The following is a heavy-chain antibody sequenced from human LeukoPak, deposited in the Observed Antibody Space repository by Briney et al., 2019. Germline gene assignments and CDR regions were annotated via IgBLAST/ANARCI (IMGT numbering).Heavy chain of an antibody. Sequence: PGGSLRLSCTASGFTFGDYAMSWFRQAPGKGLEWVGFIRSKAYGGTTEYAASVKGRFTISRDDSKSIAYLQMNSLKTEDTAVYYCAKGRIPGWYMAVDYWGQGTLVTVSS. D-gene: IGHD6-19*01. J-gene: IGHJ4*02. CDR3: AKGRIPGWYMAVDY. CDR2: IRSKAYGGTT. CDR1: GFTFGDYA. V-gene: IGHV3-49*03.